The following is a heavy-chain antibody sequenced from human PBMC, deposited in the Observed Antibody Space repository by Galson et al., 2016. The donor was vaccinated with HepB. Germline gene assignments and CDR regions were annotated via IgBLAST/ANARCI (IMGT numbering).Heavy chain of an antibody. CDR3: ARDFDY. Sequence: SLRLSCAASGFTFSSYAMTWLRQGPGKGVEWVSSISASGTRAFYADAVKGRFTMSRDNSKNTLYVQMDSLRVGDTAVYYCARDFDYWGQGTLVTVSS. J-gene: IGHJ4*02. CDR1: GFTFSSYA. V-gene: IGHV3-23*01. CDR2: ISASGTRA.